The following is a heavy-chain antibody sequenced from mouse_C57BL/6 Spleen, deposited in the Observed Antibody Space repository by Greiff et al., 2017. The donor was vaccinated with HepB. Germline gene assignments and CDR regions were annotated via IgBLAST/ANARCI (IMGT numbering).Heavy chain of an antibody. Sequence: QVQLKQPGAELVKPGASVKLSCKASGYTFTSYWMQWVKQRPGQGLEWIGEIDPSDSYTNYNQKFKGKATLTVDTSSSTAYMQLSSLTSEDSAVYYCARSYYGSSYGYWGQGTTLTVSS. CDR3: ARSYYGSSYGY. J-gene: IGHJ2*01. D-gene: IGHD1-1*01. CDR2: IDPSDSYT. V-gene: IGHV1-50*01. CDR1: GYTFTSYW.